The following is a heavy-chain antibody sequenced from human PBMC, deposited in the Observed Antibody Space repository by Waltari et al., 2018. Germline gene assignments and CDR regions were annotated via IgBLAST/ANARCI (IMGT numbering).Heavy chain of an antibody. D-gene: IGHD4-17*01. CDR3: AADPGLRNGMNG. CDR1: GFTVNNNY. CDR2: IYSGGTT. V-gene: IGHV3-53*01. J-gene: IGHJ6*02. Sequence: EVQLVESGGGLIQPGGSLRLSCAASGFTVNNNYMNWVRQGPGKGLEWGSVIYSGGTTYYTDSVQGRSTISSDNSGITVYLQMSILIAEDTAMYYCAADPGLRNGMNGCGHGTTLTLSS.